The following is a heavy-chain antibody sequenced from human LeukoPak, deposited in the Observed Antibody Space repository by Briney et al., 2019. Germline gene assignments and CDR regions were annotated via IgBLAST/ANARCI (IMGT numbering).Heavy chain of an antibody. D-gene: IGHD5-12*01. Sequence: GGSLRLSCAASGFTFSSYAMHWVRQAPGKGLEWLAVISYDGSDKFYADSVTGRFTISRDNSKNTLYLQMNSQRSEDTAVNYCAKHRGISGYQPLDFWGRGTLVTVSS. CDR2: ISYDGSDK. CDR3: AKHRGISGYQPLDF. CDR1: GFTFSSYA. J-gene: IGHJ4*02. V-gene: IGHV3-30*18.